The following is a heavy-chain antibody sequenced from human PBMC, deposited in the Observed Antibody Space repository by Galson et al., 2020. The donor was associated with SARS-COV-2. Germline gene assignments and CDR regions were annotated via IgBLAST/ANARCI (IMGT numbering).Heavy chain of an antibody. CDR3: ARDPNILTGYFVAFVI. D-gene: IGHD3-9*01. CDR1: GFTFSSYA. V-gene: IGHV3-30-3*01. Sequence: GESLKISCAASGFTFSSYAMHWVRQAPGKGLEWVAVIPYDGSNKYYADSVKGRFTISRDNSKNTLYLQMNSLGAEDTAVYYCARDPNILTGYFVAFVIWGQGTMVTVSS. CDR2: IPYDGSNK. J-gene: IGHJ3*02.